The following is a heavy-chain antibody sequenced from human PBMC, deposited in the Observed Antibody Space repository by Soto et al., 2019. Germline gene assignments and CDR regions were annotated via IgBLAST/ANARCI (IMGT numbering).Heavy chain of an antibody. J-gene: IGHJ6*02. CDR1: GYTFTSYD. Sequence: QVQLVQSGVEVKKPGASVKVSCKASGYTFTSYDVSWVRQAPGQGLEWMGWSNAYNGNTDYAQKFQGRVTVTTDTSTSTADMELRSLRSDDTAVYYCARSTYGSGSRRNYYFGMDVWGQGTTVTVSS. CDR2: SNAYNGNT. V-gene: IGHV1-18*01. CDR3: ARSTYGSGSRRNYYFGMDV. D-gene: IGHD3-10*01.